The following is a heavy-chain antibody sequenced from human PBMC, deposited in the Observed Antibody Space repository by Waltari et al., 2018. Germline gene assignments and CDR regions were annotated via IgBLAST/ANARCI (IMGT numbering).Heavy chain of an antibody. Sequence: QVQLVESGGNVVQPGGSHRLICSASGFIFSRSSMYWVRQAPGKGLESVALVSHDGGRKDYADSVTGRFIISRDNSRNTLSLQLDRLRVEDTAVYFCVKGISVSSPGHWGQGTLVTVSS. CDR2: VSHDGGRK. V-gene: IGHV3-30-3*01. CDR3: VKGISVSSPGH. CDR1: GFIFSRSS. D-gene: IGHD2-21*01. J-gene: IGHJ4*02.